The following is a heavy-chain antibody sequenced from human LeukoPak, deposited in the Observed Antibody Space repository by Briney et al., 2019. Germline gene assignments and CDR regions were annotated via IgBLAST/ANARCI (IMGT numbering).Heavy chain of an antibody. CDR2: IYYSGST. Sequence: SETLSLTCTVSGGFISSYYWSWIRQPPGKGLEWIGYIYYSGSTNYNPSLKRRVTISVDTSKNQFSLKLSSVTAADTAVYYCARCRDGYEDTFDYWGQGTLVTVSS. D-gene: IGHD5-24*01. J-gene: IGHJ4*02. CDR1: GGFISSYY. V-gene: IGHV4-59*08. CDR3: ARCRDGYEDTFDY.